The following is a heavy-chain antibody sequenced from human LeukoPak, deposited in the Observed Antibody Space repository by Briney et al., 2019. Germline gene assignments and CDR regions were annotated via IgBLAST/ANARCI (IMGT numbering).Heavy chain of an antibody. D-gene: IGHD2-15*01. J-gene: IGHJ5*01. CDR2: ITGSGGTT. CDR3: AKGRGYCSGGSCYSGFDS. Sequence: GGSLRLSCAASGFTFSGYAMSWVRQAPGKGLEWVSTITGSGGTTYYVDSVKGRFTISRDNSKNTLYLQMNSLRAEDTAVYYCAKGRGYCSGGSCYSGFDSWGQGTLVTVSS. V-gene: IGHV3-23*01. CDR1: GFTFSGYA.